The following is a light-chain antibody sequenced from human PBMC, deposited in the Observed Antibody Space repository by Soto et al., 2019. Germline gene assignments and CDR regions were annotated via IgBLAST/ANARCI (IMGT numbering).Light chain of an antibody. CDR1: SGHSSYA. Sequence: QSVLTQSPSASASLGASVKLTCTLSSGHSSYAIAWYQQQPEKGPRYLMKLNSDGSHSKGDGIPDRLSGSSSGTERYLTISSLQSEDEADYYCQTWGADVVVFGGGTKVTVL. CDR3: QTWGADVVV. CDR2: LNSDGSH. V-gene: IGLV4-69*01. J-gene: IGLJ2*01.